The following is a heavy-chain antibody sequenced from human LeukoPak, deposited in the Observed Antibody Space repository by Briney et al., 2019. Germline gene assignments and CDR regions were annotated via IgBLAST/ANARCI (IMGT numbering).Heavy chain of an antibody. D-gene: IGHD6-13*01. Sequence: SETLSLTCGVYGGVYGGAFSGYYWRWIRQPPGKGLEWIGEIKQGGSANYSPSLKSRVTISMDTSKNQFSLELTSVTAADTSVYYCARGGSSWYGAFDIWGQGTVVTVSS. CDR3: ARGGSSWYGAFDI. J-gene: IGHJ3*02. V-gene: IGHV4-34*01. CDR1: GGAFSGYY. CDR2: IKQGGSA.